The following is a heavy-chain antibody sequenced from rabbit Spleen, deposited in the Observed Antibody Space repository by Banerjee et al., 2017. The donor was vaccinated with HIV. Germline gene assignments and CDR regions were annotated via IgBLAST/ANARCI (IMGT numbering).Heavy chain of an antibody. CDR3: ARDSGSSFSSYGMDL. CDR2: TAAGRSAYT. CDR1: GFDLSNYYY. V-gene: IGHV1S45*01. D-gene: IGHD8-1*01. Sequence: QEQLEESGGDLVQPGTSLTLTCTASGFDLSNYYYMCWVRQAPEKGLEWIACTAAGRSAYTYYATWAKGRFTISKASSTSVTLQMASLTTADTATYFCARDSGSSFSSYGMDLWGQGTLVTVS. J-gene: IGHJ6*01.